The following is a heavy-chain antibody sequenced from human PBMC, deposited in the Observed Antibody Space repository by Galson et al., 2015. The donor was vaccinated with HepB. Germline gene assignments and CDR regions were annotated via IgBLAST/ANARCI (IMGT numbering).Heavy chain of an antibody. CDR2: IDPSGST. V-gene: IGHV4-59*01. CDR3: ARAPSMIIVRYFDL. CDR1: GGSISSKY. Sequence: TLSLTCTVSGGSISSKYWNWIRQSPGQGLEWIGYIDPSGSTNYNPSLKSRVTISLDTSKNQFSLKLTSVTAADTAVYYCARAPSMIIVRYFDLWGRGTLVTVSS. D-gene: IGHD3-22*01. J-gene: IGHJ2*01.